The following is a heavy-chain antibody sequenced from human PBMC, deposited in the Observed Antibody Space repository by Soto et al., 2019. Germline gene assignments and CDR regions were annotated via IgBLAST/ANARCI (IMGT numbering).Heavy chain of an antibody. V-gene: IGHV4-59*01. CDR2: ISYSVGA. J-gene: IGHJ4*02. CDR1: AGSISRYY. D-gene: IGHD5-18*01. CDR3: VGSLESRAMESFDY. Sequence: QVQLQESGPGLVKPSEPLSLTCSVSAGSISRYYWGWVRQPPGEGLEWIAYISYSVGASYNPSLKSRVTISLHTSRNQVDLRLMSVTAADTAGYYCVGSLESRAMESFDYWGQGTLVTVTS.